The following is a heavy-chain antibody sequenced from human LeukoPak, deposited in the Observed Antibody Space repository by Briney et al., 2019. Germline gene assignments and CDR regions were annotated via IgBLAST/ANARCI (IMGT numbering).Heavy chain of an antibody. Sequence: GGSLRLSCAASGFTFSSYNMNWVRQAPGKGLEWVSAISGSGGSTYYADSVKGRFTISRDNSKNTLYLQMNSLRAEDTAVYYCAKVSFDILTGYGDWGQGTLVTVSS. CDR3: AKVSFDILTGYGD. D-gene: IGHD3-9*01. J-gene: IGHJ4*02. V-gene: IGHV3-23*01. CDR1: GFTFSSYN. CDR2: ISGSGGST.